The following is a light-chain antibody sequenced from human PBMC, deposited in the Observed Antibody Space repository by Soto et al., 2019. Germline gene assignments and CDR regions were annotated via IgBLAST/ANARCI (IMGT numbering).Light chain of an antibody. Sequence: EIVLTQSPGTLSVSLGERATLSCRASQNVRDRYLAWYQQKPGQPPRLLIYGASNRASGIPDRFSGSGSGTDFILTISRLEPEDFAVYYCQQYDYSRTFGQGTKVELK. CDR2: GAS. V-gene: IGKV3-20*01. CDR3: QQYDYSRT. J-gene: IGKJ1*01. CDR1: QNVRDRY.